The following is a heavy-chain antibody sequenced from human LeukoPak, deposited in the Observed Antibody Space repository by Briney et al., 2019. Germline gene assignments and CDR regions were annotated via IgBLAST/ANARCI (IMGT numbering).Heavy chain of an antibody. D-gene: IGHD1-26*01. V-gene: IGHV3-74*01. J-gene: IGHJ4*02. CDR3: ARDRNTGSSYENLFEY. Sequence: PGGSLRLSCTASGFIFSTYWMHWVRQAPGKGLVWVSHINNDGITTTYADSVKGRFTISRDNAKNTLYLQMSGLRAEDTSVYYCARDRNTGSSYENLFEYWGQGSLVSVSS. CDR2: INNDGITT. CDR1: GFIFSTYW.